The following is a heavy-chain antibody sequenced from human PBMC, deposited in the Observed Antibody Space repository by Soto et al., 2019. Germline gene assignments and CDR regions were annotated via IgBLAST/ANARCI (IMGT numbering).Heavy chain of an antibody. Sequence: SETLSLTCTVSGGSISGYYWSWIRQPPGKGLEWIGYIYYSGSTSYNPSLKSRVTISLDTSKNQFSLKLRSVTAADTAVYYCARQQYCGSFSFYDSLYPQYMVFWGTGIMVTLFS. CDR3: ARQQYCGSFSFYDSLYPQYMVF. CDR2: IYYSGST. CDR1: GGSISGYY. D-gene: IGHD3-16*01. V-gene: IGHV4-59*12. J-gene: IGHJ6*03.